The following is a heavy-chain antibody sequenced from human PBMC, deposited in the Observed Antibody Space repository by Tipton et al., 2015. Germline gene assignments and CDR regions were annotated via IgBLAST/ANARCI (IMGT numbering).Heavy chain of an antibody. J-gene: IGHJ6*02. CDR1: GFTFSNYG. D-gene: IGHD2-8*01. CDR2: ITDSSSSI. Sequence: LSLTCATSGFTFSNYGMNWVRQAPGKGLEWVSFITDSSSSIHYADSVKGRFTISRDNAKNSLYLQMNSLRAEDTAVYYCARDLVLGPFRGIDVWGQGTTVTVSS. V-gene: IGHV3-21*06. CDR3: ARDLVLGPFRGIDV.